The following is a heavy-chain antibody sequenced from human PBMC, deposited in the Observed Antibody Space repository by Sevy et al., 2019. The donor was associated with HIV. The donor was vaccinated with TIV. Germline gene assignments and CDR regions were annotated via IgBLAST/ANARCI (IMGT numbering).Heavy chain of an antibody. CDR2: FDPEDGKR. CDR3: ATTKDYYESSGDPFDY. CDR1: GYTLTKLS. V-gene: IGHV1-24*01. J-gene: IGHJ4*02. Sequence: ASVKVSCKVSGYTLTKLSMHWVRQVRGKGLEWMGSFDPEDGKRIYAQKFQSRFTMTEATSTDTGYLDLNSLRSEDSAVYFCATTKDYYESSGDPFDYWGQGILVTVSS. D-gene: IGHD3-22*01.